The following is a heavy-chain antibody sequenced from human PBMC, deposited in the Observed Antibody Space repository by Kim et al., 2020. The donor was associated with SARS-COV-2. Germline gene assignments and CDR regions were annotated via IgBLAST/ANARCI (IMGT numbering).Heavy chain of an antibody. D-gene: IGHD6-13*01. CDR1: GFTFSSYG. V-gene: IGHV3-33*01. CDR3: ARDRSSWSYYFDY. CDR2: IWYDGSNK. Sequence: GGSLRLSCAASGFTFSSYGMHWVRQAPGKGLEWVAVIWYDGSNKYYADSVKGRFTISRDNSKNTLYLQMNSLRAEDTAVYYCARDRSSWSYYFDYWGQGTLVTVSS. J-gene: IGHJ4*02.